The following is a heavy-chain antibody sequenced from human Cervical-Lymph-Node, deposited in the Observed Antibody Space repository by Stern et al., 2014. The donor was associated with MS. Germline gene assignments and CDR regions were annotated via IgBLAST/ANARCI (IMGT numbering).Heavy chain of an antibody. Sequence: EVQLVESGGDLVQPGGSLRLSCAASGLTFSSYIMNWVRQAPGKGLEWVSAIGGGGYNIHYADSVRGRFTISRDNSKDTLYLQMDSLRADDTAVYYCAKEGGGYSSGFFFDYWGQGTLVTVSS. CDR1: GLTFSSYI. CDR3: AKEGGGYSSGFFFDY. J-gene: IGHJ4*02. CDR2: IGGGGYNI. D-gene: IGHD5-12*01. V-gene: IGHV3-23*04.